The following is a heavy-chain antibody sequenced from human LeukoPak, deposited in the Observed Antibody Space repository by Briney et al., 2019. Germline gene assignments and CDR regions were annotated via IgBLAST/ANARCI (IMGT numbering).Heavy chain of an antibody. Sequence: GGSLRLSRAASGFTFSSYAMSWVRQAPGKGLEWVSAISGSGGSTYYADSVKGRFTISRDNSKNTLYLQMNSLRAEDTAVYYCAKGVVPAASTYYYYYYGMDVWGKGTTVTVSS. CDR2: ISGSGGST. D-gene: IGHD2-2*01. CDR1: GFTFSSYA. CDR3: AKGVVPAASTYYYYYYGMDV. J-gene: IGHJ6*04. V-gene: IGHV3-23*01.